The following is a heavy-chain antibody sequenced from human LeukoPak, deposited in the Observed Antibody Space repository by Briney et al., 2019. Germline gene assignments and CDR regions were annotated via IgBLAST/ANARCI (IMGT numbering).Heavy chain of an antibody. CDR2: ISAYNGNT. CDR1: GYTFTSYG. Sequence: ASVMVSCKASGYTFTSYGISWVRQAPGQGLEWMGWISAYNGNTNYAQKLQGRVTMTTDTSTSTAYMELRSLRSDDTAVYYCARDSYYDSSGYYPYWGQGTLVAVSS. V-gene: IGHV1-18*01. J-gene: IGHJ4*02. CDR3: ARDSYYDSSGYYPY. D-gene: IGHD3-22*01.